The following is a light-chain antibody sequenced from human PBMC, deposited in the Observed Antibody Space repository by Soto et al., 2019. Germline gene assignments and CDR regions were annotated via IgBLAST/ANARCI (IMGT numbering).Light chain of an antibody. CDR1: QSVSSY. CDR2: DAS. CDR3: XXRYT. Sequence: EIVLTQSXATLSLSPGERATLSCRASQSVSSYLAWYQQKPGQAPRLLIYDASNRATGIPAXXXXXXXXXXXXXXIXSLXPXXFAVYYCXXRYTFGQGTKLE. J-gene: IGKJ2*01. V-gene: IGKV3-11*01.